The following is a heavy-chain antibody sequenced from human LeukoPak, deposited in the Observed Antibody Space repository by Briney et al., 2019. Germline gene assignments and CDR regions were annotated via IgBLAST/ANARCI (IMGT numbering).Heavy chain of an antibody. CDR3: ARDPRYCSSTSCLTTYFDY. CDR2: INSDGSST. CDR1: GFTFSSYW. J-gene: IGHJ4*02. V-gene: IGHV3-74*01. Sequence: GGSLRLSCAASGFTFSSYWMHWVRHAPGKGLVWVSRINSDGSSTSYADSVKGRFTISRDNAKNTLYLQMNSLRAEDTAVYYCARDPRYCSSTSCLTTYFDYWGQGTLVTVSS. D-gene: IGHD2-2*01.